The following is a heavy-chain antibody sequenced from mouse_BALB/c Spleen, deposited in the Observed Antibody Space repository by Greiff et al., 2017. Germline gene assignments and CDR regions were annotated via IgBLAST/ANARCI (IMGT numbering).Heavy chain of an antibody. CDR3: ARYGSDYFDY. V-gene: IGHV1S56*01. CDR1: GYTFTSYY. Sequence: QVQLKQSGPELVKPGASVRISCKASGYTFTSYYIHWVKQRPGQGLEWIGWIYPGNVNTKYNEKFKGKATLTADKSSSTAYMQLSSLTSEDSAVYFCARYGSDYFDYWGQGTTLTVSS. CDR2: IYPGNVNT. J-gene: IGHJ2*01. D-gene: IGHD1-2*01.